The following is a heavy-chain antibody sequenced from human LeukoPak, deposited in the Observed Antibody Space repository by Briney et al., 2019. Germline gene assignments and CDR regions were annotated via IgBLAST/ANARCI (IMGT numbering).Heavy chain of an antibody. J-gene: IGHJ5*02. CDR3: ATSRVGFGELNWFDP. V-gene: IGHV4-39*01. CDR2: IYYSGST. D-gene: IGHD3-10*01. Sequence: PSETLSLTCTVSGGSISSSSYYWGWIRQPPGKGLGWIGSIYYSGSTYYNPSLKSRVTISVDTSKNQFSLKLSSVTAADTAVYYCATSRVGFGELNWFDPWGQGTLVTVSS. CDR1: GGSISSSSYY.